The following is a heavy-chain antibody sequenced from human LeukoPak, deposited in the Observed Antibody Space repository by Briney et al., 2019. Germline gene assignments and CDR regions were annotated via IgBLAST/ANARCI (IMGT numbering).Heavy chain of an antibody. D-gene: IGHD5-18*01. V-gene: IGHV3-30*02. Sequence: GGSLRLSCAASGFTFSSYGMHWVRQAPGKGLEWVAFIRYDGSNKYYADSVKGRFTISRDNSKSTLYLQMNSLRAEDTAVYYCARDREAWDTATLDYWGQGTLVTVSS. J-gene: IGHJ4*02. CDR3: ARDREAWDTATLDY. CDR1: GFTFSSYG. CDR2: IRYDGSNK.